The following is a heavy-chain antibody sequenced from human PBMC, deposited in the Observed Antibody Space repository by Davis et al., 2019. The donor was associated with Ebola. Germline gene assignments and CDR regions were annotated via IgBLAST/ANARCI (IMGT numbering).Heavy chain of an antibody. CDR3: ARDRGTYGTYGMDV. Sequence: SETLSLTCTVSGGSISSYYWSWVRQPPGKGLEWIGEISQSGSTNYNPSLKSRVTISVDTSKNQFSLKLSSVTAADTAVYYCARDRGTYGTYGMDVWGQGTTVTVSS. J-gene: IGHJ6*02. D-gene: IGHD3-16*01. V-gene: IGHV4-59*12. CDR2: ISQSGST. CDR1: GGSISSYY.